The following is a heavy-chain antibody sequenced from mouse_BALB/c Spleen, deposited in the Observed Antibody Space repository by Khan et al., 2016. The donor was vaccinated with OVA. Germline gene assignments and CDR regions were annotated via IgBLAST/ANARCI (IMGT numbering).Heavy chain of an antibody. V-gene: IGHV1-4*01. Sequence: QVQLQQSGAELARPGASVKMSCKASGYTFTSYSMHWIKQRPGQGLEWIGNINPSNAYTNYNQKFKDKATLTADKSSSTAYMQLSSLTSEDSAVYNCARDFHDYGSRGALDYWGQRTSVTVSS. CDR1: GYTFTSYS. J-gene: IGHJ4*01. CDR2: INPSNAYT. CDR3: ARDFHDYGSRGALDY. D-gene: IGHD1-1*01.